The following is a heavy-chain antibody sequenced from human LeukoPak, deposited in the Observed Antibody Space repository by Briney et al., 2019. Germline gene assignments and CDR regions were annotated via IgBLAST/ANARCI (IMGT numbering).Heavy chain of an antibody. V-gene: IGHV4-59*01. CDR1: GGSFSGYY. CDR3: ARAVLATKSEHWFHS. J-gene: IGHJ5*01. CDR2: IYYTGST. Sequence: SETLSLTCAVYGGSFSGYYWSWIRQPPGKGLEWIGYIYYTGSTNYNSSLKSRVTISVDTSKNQFSLNLSSVTAADTAMYYCARAVLATKSEHWFHSWGQGTLVTVSS. D-gene: IGHD2-8*01.